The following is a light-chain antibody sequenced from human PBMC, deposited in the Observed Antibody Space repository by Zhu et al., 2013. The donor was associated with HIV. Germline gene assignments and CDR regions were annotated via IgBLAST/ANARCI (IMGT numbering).Light chain of an antibody. Sequence: QSVLTQPASVSESPGQSITITCTGTSSDVGNYNLVSWYQQYPGKAPKLIISDVTKRPSGISNRFSGSKSGNTASLTISGLQADDEADYYCSSYGGTGTYVVFGGGTKLTVL. J-gene: IGLJ3*02. CDR2: DVT. CDR3: SSYGGTGTYVV. V-gene: IGLV2-23*02. CDR1: SSDVGNYNL.